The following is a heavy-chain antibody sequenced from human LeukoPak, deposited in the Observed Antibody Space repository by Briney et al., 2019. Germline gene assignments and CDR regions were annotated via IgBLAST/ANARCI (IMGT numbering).Heavy chain of an antibody. CDR1: GYTFTSYD. CDR2: MSPNSGDT. D-gene: IGHD7-27*01. Sequence: GASVKVSCKASGYTFTSYDFNWVRQATGQRPEWMGWMSPNSGDTGYAQKFQDSVTMTRNTSISTAYMELSSLRSDGTAVYYCARGPPNWGYDYWGPGTLVTVSS. V-gene: IGHV1-8*01. J-gene: IGHJ4*02. CDR3: ARGPPNWGYDY.